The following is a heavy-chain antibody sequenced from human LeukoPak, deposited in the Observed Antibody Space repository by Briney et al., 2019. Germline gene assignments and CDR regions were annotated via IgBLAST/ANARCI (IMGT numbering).Heavy chain of an antibody. CDR1: GFTFSSYA. CDR3: AKDQAWDV. Sequence: GGSLRLSCAASGFTFSSYAISWVRQAPGRGLEWVSAISASGGTTYYADSVKGRFTISRDNSKNTLYLQMNSLRAEDTAVYYCAKDQAWDVWGQGTLVTVSS. D-gene: IGHD1-26*01. J-gene: IGHJ4*02. CDR2: ISASGGTT. V-gene: IGHV3-23*01.